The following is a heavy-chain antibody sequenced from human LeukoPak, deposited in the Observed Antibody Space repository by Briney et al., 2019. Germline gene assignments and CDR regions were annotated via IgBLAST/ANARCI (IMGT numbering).Heavy chain of an antibody. CDR1: GFTFSNYW. Sequence: GGSLRLSCAASGFTFSNYWMSWVRQAPGKGLEWVAAIKEDGSDRYYLDSVEGRFTISGDNAKNSLYLQMNSLRAEDTAIYFCARDTYRFDDFWGQGTLVTVSS. CDR3: ARDTYRFDDF. V-gene: IGHV3-7*01. D-gene: IGHD3-16*01. J-gene: IGHJ4*02. CDR2: IKEDGSDR.